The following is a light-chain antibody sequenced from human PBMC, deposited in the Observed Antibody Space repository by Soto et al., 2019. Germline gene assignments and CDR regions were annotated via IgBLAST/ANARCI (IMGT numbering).Light chain of an antibody. CDR1: SSDVGGYDF. J-gene: IGLJ2*01. CDR3: CSYAGDLAL. Sequence: QSALTQPRSVSGSPGQSVTISCTGTSSDVGGYDFVSWYLQHPGKAPKLMISDVSKRPSGVPDRFSGSKSGNTASLTISGLQAEDEADYYCCSYAGDLALFGGGTQLTVL. V-gene: IGLV2-11*01. CDR2: DVS.